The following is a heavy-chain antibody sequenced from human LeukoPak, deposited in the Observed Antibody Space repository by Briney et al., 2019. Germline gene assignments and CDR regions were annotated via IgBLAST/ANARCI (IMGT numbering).Heavy chain of an antibody. CDR1: GYTFTGYY. CDR2: INPNSGGT. J-gene: IGHJ6*03. V-gene: IGHV1-2*02. D-gene: IGHD3-16*02. CDR3: ARDYYDYVWGSYRWSPYYYMDV. Sequence: ASVKVSCKASGYTFTGYYMHWVRQAPGQGLEWMGWINPNSGGTNYAQKFQGRVTMTRDTSISTAYMELSRLRSDDTAVYYCARDYYDYVWGSYRWSPYYYMDVWGKGTTVTISS.